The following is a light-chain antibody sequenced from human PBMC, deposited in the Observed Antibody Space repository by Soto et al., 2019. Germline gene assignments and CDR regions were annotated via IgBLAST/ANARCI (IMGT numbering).Light chain of an antibody. J-gene: IGLJ2*01. CDR2: EVS. Sequence: QSVLAQPASVSGSPGQSITISCTGTSGFVGSFSLVSWYQQHPGKAPKLMIYEVSNRPSGVSNRFSGSKSGNTASLTISGLQAEDEADYYCSSYTSSSTLEVFGGGTKVTVL. CDR1: SGFVGSFSL. CDR3: SSYTSSSTLEV. V-gene: IGLV2-14*02.